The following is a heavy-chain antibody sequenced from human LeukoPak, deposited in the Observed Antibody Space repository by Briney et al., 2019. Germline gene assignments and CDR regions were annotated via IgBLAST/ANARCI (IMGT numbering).Heavy chain of an antibody. Sequence: GGSLRLSCAASGFTFSSYAMSWVRQAPGKGLEWVSSISGSGGSTYYADSVKGRFTISRDNSKNTLFLQMDSLRAEDTAVYCCAKVLYGDYVPDYWGQGTLVTVSS. CDR3: AKVLYGDYVPDY. V-gene: IGHV3-23*01. D-gene: IGHD4-17*01. CDR2: ISGSGGST. J-gene: IGHJ4*02. CDR1: GFTFSSYA.